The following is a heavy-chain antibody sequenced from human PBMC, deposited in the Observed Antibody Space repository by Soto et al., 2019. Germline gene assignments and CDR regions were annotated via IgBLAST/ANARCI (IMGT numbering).Heavy chain of an antibody. CDR2: IYYSGST. CDR1: GVSISSGDYY. Sequence: PSETLSLTCTVSGVSISSGDYYCSWIRQPPWKGLEWIGYIYYSGSTYYNPSLKSRVTISVDTSKNQFSLKLSSVTAADTAVYYCARDNHDAFDIWGQGTMVTVSS. J-gene: IGHJ3*02. V-gene: IGHV4-30-4*01. CDR3: ARDNHDAFDI.